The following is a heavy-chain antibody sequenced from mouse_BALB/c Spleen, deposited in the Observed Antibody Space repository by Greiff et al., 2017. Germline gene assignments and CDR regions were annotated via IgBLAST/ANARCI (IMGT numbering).Heavy chain of an antibody. CDR3: ARSGDGYYYAMDY. V-gene: IGHV14-3*02. CDR2: IDPANGNT. J-gene: IGHJ4*01. CDR1: GFNIKDTY. D-gene: IGHD2-3*01. Sequence: EVKLMESGAELVKPGASVKLSCTASGFNIKDTYMHWVKQRPEQGLEWIGRIDPANGNTKYDPKFQGKATITADTSSNTAYLQLSSLTSEDTAVYYCARSGDGYYYAMDYWGQGTSVTVSS.